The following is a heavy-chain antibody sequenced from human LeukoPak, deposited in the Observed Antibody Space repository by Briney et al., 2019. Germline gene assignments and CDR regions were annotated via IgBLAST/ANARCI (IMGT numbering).Heavy chain of an antibody. CDR3: ARDDEVSSRVVLYYGMDV. V-gene: IGHV3-30*03. J-gene: IGHJ6*02. Sequence: AGGSLRLSCAASGFIFSNYGMHWVRQAPGKGLEWITLISSDGSGDFYADSVKGRFTISRDNSKNTLWLQTNSLRVEDTAVYYCARDDEVSSRVVLYYGMDVWGQGTTVTVSS. D-gene: IGHD6-13*01. CDR2: ISSDGSGD. CDR1: GFIFSNYG.